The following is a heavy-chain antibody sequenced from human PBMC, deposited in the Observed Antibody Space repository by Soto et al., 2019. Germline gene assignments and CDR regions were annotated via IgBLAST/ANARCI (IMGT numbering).Heavy chain of an antibody. V-gene: IGHV4-59*01. CDR1: GDSITSYN. J-gene: IGHJ5*02. CDR3: ARRAVVAVTGSLDNWLDP. Sequence: PSETLSLTCTVSGDSITSYNWSWLRQPPGKALEWIGYVYSSGSTNYNPSLKSRVTISVDTSRNQFSLKVNSVTAADTAVYYCARRAVVAVTGSLDNWLDPWGQGILVTV. CDR2: VYSSGST. D-gene: IGHD2-21*01.